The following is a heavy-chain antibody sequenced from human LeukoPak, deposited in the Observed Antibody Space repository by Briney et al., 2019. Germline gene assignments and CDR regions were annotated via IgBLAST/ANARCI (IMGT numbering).Heavy chain of an antibody. CDR1: GGSIRSYY. CDR2: IYYSGST. J-gene: IGHJ4*02. V-gene: IGHV4-59*01. CDR3: ARLYCSGGSCYSPHFDY. D-gene: IGHD2-15*01. Sequence: SETLSLTCSVSGGSIRSYYCSWIRQPPGKGLEWIGHIYYSGSTKYNASLTSRVTISIDTSKNQFSLKVTSVTAADTAVYYCARLYCSGGSCYSPHFDYWGQGTLVTVSS.